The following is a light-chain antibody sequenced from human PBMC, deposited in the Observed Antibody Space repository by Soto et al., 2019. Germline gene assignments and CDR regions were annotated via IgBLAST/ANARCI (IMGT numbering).Light chain of an antibody. CDR1: QSISRL. V-gene: IGKV1-5*01. Sequence: DLQMTQSPSTLSASVGDRVPITCRASQSISRLLALYQQKPGKAPTLLIYDASSLESVVPSRFSGRGSGTEFTLTISSLQPDECATYYFQHWNSYLYTFGQPTNLQI. J-gene: IGKJ2*01. CDR2: DAS. CDR3: QHWNSYLYT.